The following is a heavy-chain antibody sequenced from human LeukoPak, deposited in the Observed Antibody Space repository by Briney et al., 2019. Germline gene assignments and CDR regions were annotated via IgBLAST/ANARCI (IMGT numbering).Heavy chain of an antibody. CDR1: GFTFSTYA. J-gene: IGHJ4*02. V-gene: IGHV3-23*01. CDR3: AKNSRIAAADLGDY. CDR2: IIDSGGAT. D-gene: IGHD6-13*01. Sequence: QPGGSLRLSCAASGFTFSTYAMSWVRQAPRRGLEWVSSIIDSGGATYHADSVKGRFTISRDNSKNTLYLQMNSLRAEDTAVYYCAKNSRIAAADLGDYWGQGTLVTVSS.